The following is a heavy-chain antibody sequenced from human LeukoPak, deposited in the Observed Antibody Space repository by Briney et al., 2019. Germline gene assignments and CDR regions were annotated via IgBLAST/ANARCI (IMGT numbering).Heavy chain of an antibody. V-gene: IGHV4-59*12. D-gene: IGHD2-15*01. J-gene: IGHJ6*02. CDR3: ARVLTDVPSGPHGGGYYYYYYGMDV. CDR2: IYYSGST. CDR1: GGSISSYY. Sequence: SETLSLTCAVSGGSISSYYWSWIRQPSGKGLEWIGYIYYSGSTNYNPSLKSRVTISVDTSKNQFSPQLNSVTPEDTAVYYCARVLTDVPSGPHGGGYYYYYYGMDVWGQGTTVTVSS.